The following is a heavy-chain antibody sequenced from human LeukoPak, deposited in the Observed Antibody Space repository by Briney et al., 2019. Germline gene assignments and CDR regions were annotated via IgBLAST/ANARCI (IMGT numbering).Heavy chain of an antibody. CDR3: TTEGGSYYGYAFDI. J-gene: IGHJ3*02. Sequence: GGSLRLSCAASGFTFSNAWMSWVRQAPGKGLEWVGRIKSKTDGGTTDYAAPVKGRFTISRDDSKNTLYLQMNSLKTEDTAVYYCTTEGGSYYGYAFDIWGQGTMVTVSS. D-gene: IGHD1-26*01. CDR1: GFTFSNAW. V-gene: IGHV3-15*01. CDR2: IKSKTDGGTT.